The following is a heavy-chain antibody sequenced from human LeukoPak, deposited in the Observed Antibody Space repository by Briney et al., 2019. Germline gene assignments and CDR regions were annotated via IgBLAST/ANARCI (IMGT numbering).Heavy chain of an antibody. J-gene: IGHJ5*02. CDR2: IYYSGST. CDR3: ARVTSGSPDWFDP. Sequence: PSETLSLTCTVSGGSISSYYWSWIRQPPGKGLEWIGYIYYSGSTNYNPSLKSRVTISVDTSKNQFSLKLSSVTAADTAVYYCARVTSGSPDWFDPWGQGTLVTVSS. D-gene: IGHD3-10*01. CDR1: GGSISSYY. V-gene: IGHV4-59*08.